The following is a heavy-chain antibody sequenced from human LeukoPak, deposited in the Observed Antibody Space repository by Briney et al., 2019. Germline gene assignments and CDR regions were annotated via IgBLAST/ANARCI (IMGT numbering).Heavy chain of an antibody. CDR2: ISYDGSNK. V-gene: IGHV3-30-3*01. Sequence: GGSLRLSCAASGFXFSSYAMHWVRQAPGKGLEWVAVISYDGSNKYYADSVKGRFTISRDNSKNTLYLQMNSLRAEDTAVYYCARDSPYGGYGTLWGQGTLVTVSS. CDR3: ARDSPYGGYGTL. CDR1: GFXFSSYA. J-gene: IGHJ4*02. D-gene: IGHD5-12*01.